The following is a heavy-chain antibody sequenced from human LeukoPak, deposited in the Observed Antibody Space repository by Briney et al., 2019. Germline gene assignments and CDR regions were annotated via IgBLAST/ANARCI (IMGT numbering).Heavy chain of an antibody. D-gene: IGHD7-27*01. J-gene: IGHJ4*02. CDR2: IYSSGST. V-gene: IGHV4-59*08. CDR3: ARRPTGDPKFDY. CDR1: GGSISNYF. Sequence: SETLSPTCSVSGGSISNYFWTWIRQPPGKGLEWIGYIYSSGSTYYNPSLKSRVTISVDTSKNRFSLKLSTVTAAGTAVYYCARRPTGDPKFDYWGQGTLVTVSS.